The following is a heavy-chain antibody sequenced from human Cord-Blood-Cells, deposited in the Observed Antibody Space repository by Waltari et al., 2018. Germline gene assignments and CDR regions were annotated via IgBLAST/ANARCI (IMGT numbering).Heavy chain of an antibody. CDR3: AEGYSSSWFDY. J-gene: IGHJ4*02. CDR2: ISGRGGST. CDR1: GFTFSSYS. D-gene: IGHD6-13*01. V-gene: IGHV3-23*01. Sequence: EVQLLESGGGLVQPGGSLRLSCAASGFTFSSYSMSWVRQAPGNGVVLVSAISGRGGSTYNADSVKGRFTISRDNSKNTLYLQMNSLRAEDTAVYYCAEGYSSSWFDYWGQGTLVTVSS.